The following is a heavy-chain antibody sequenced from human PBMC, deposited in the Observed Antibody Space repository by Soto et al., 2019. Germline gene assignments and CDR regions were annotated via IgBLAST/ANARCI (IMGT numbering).Heavy chain of an antibody. CDR2: ISATGGGT. V-gene: IGHV3-23*01. Sequence: GGSLRLSCAASGFKFSSYAMSWVRQAPGKGLAWVSLISATGGGTYYADSVKGRFTISRDNSDNTLYLQVHSLRAEDTAVYSCPKDRRARGNSAFHFDFWGKGAQGTVAS. CDR3: PKDRRARGNSAFHFDF. D-gene: IGHD1-1*01. J-gene: IGHJ5*01. CDR1: GFKFSSYA.